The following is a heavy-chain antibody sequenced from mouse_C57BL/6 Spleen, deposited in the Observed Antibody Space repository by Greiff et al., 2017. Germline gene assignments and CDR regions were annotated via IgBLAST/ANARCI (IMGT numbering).Heavy chain of an antibody. CDR2: INPGNGGT. Sequence: VQLQQPGTELVKPGASVKLSCKASGYTFTSYSMHWVKQRPGQGLEWIGNINPGNGGTNYNEKFKSKATLTVDKSSSTAYMQLSSLTSEDSAVYYCARWLYDYDCDMDGWGKGTTVTVSS. V-gene: IGHV1-53*01. CDR3: ARWLYDYDCDMDG. J-gene: IGHJ1*03. D-gene: IGHD2-4*01. CDR1: GYTFTSYS.